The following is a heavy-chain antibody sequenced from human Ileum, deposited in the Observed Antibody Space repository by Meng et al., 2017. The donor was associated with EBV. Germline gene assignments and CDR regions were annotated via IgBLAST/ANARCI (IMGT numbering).Heavy chain of an antibody. Sequence: QLELQESGPGLVKPSETLSLTCTVSGGPINSSSYYWSLIRQPPGKGLEWSGHIYNSGSTYYNPSLKSRITISVDTSKNQFSLKLSSVTAADTAVYYCARGQKGYFDLWGRGTLVTVSS. CDR2: IYNSGST. CDR1: GGPINSSSYY. CDR3: ARGQKGYFDL. J-gene: IGHJ2*01. V-gene: IGHV4-30-4*01.